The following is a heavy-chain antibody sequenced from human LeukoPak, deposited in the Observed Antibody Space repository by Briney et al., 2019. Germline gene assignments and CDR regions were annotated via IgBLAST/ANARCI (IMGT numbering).Heavy chain of an antibody. D-gene: IGHD3-3*01. J-gene: IGHJ5*02. CDR3: ARLLTIFGVVSAWFDP. Sequence: PSETLSLTCTVSGGSISSYYWSWIRQPAGKGLEWIGRIYTSGSTNYNPSLKSRVTMSVDTSKNQFSLKLSSVTAADTAVYYCARLLTIFGVVSAWFDPWGQGTLVTVSS. CDR1: GGSISSYY. V-gene: IGHV4-4*07. CDR2: IYTSGST.